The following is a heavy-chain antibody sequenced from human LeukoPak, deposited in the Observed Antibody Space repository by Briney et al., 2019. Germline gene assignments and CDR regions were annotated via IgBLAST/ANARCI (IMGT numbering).Heavy chain of an antibody. CDR3: ARDRGVVMWYGSGSYYNSYGMDV. J-gene: IGHJ6*02. V-gene: IGHV4-59*01. CDR2: IYYSGST. Sequence: SETLSLTCTVSGGSISSYYWSWIRQPPGKGLEWIGYIYYSGSTNYNPSLKSRVTISVDTSKNQFSLKLSSVTAADTAVYYCARDRGVVMWYGSGSYYNSYGMDVWGQGTTVTVS. CDR1: GGSISSYY. D-gene: IGHD3-10*01.